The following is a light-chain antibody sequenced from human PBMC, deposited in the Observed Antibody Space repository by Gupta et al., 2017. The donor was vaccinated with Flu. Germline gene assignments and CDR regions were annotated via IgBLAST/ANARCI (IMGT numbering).Light chain of an antibody. CDR2: YVT. CDR1: SNDVGGSNR. J-gene: IGLJ1*01. Sequence: QSAPTQPRSVSGSPGQSVTISCTGSSNDVGGSNRVSWYQQRPGKAPKLLLHYVTERPSGVPDRVSGSKSGTKASLTISGLQADDEADYYCSSHAGRVTGSLGTGTTVTVL. V-gene: IGLV2-11*01. CDR3: SSHAGRVTGS.